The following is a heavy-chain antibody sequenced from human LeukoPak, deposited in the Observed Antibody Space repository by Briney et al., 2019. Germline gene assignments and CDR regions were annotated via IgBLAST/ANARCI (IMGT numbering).Heavy chain of an antibody. CDR1: GYSISSGYY. Sequence: SQTLSLTCTVSGYSISSGYYWGWIRQPPGKGLEWLARTYHSGTTYHNPSLKSRVTISGDTSKKPLSLKLSSVTAADTAVYYCANGISGSYYGRPFGYWGQGTLVTVSS. J-gene: IGHJ4*02. CDR2: TYHSGTT. CDR3: ANGISGSYYGRPFGY. D-gene: IGHD1-26*01. V-gene: IGHV4-38-2*02.